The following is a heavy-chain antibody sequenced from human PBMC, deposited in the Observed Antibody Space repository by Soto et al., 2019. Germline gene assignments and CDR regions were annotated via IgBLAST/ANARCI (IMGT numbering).Heavy chain of an antibody. V-gene: IGHV1-2*02. Sequence: ASVKVSCKPSGYTFTANYIHWVRQAPGQGLEWMGWMATRTGDTRFAQKFQGRVSMTRDTSIGTAYMELTTLTLDDTAVYYCARGSGSSWFDYWGQGTPVTVSS. CDR2: MATRTGDT. CDR1: GYTFTANY. J-gene: IGHJ4*02. CDR3: ARGSGSSWFDY.